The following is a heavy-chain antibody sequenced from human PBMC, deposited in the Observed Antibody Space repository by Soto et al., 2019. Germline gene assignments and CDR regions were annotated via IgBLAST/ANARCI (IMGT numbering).Heavy chain of an antibody. Sequence: GGSLRLSCAASGFTFSSYWMSWVRQAPGKGLEWVANIKQDGSEKYYVDSVKGRFTISRDNAKNSLYLQMNSLRAEDTAVYYCATSSYSSGWYWRNNEFDYWGQGTLVTVSS. CDR3: ATSSYSSGWYWRNNEFDY. D-gene: IGHD6-19*01. J-gene: IGHJ4*02. V-gene: IGHV3-7*05. CDR2: IKQDGSEK. CDR1: GFTFSSYW.